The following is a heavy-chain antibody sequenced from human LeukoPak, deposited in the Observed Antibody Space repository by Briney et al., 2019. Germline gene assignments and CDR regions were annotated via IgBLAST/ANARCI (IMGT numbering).Heavy chain of an antibody. D-gene: IGHD6-19*01. CDR1: GGSISSGGYS. CDR2: IYHSGST. CDR3: ARGGRGSGWAFDC. Sequence: SETLSLTCAVSGGSISSGGYSWSWIRQPPGKGLEWIGYIYHSGSTYYNPSLKSRVTISVDRSKNQFSLKLSSVTAADTAVYYCARGGRGSGWAFDCWGQGTLVTVSS. V-gene: IGHV4-30-2*01. J-gene: IGHJ4*02.